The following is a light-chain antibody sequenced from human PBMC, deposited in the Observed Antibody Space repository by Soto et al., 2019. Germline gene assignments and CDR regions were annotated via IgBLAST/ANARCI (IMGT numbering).Light chain of an antibody. CDR2: GAS. V-gene: IGKV1-27*01. Sequence: DIQMTRSPSTLSGSVGDRVTITCRASQTISSWLAWYQQKPGKVPELLIYGASTLKSGVPSRFSGSGSGTDFALTISSLQPEDFATYYCQQSYSTPRTFGQGTKVDIK. CDR1: QTISSW. CDR3: QQSYSTPRT. J-gene: IGKJ1*01.